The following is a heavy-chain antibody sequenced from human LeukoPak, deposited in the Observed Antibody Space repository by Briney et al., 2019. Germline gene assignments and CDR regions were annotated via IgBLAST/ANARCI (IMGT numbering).Heavy chain of an antibody. D-gene: IGHD3-22*01. CDR3: ARGPSYYYDSWRAEYFQH. CDR1: GGSFSGYY. J-gene: IGHJ1*01. CDR2: INHSGST. Sequence: KPSETLCLTCAVYGGSFSGYYWSWIRQPPGKGLEWIGEINHSGSTNYNPSLKSRVTISVDTSKNQFSLKLSSVTAADTAVYYCARGPSYYYDSWRAEYFQHWGQGTLVTVSS. V-gene: IGHV4-34*01.